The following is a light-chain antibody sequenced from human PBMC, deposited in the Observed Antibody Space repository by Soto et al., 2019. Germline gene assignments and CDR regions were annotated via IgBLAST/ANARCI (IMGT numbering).Light chain of an antibody. CDR2: SDN. CDR1: DSNIVSNS. CDR3: ASRDDSLSGPV. V-gene: IGLV1-44*01. J-gene: IGLJ3*02. Sequence: QSVLAQPPSASGTPGQSVTMSCSGSDSNIVSNSVSWYLHLPGTAPKLLIFSDNQRPSGVPDRFSGSKSGTSASLAISGLQSEDEADYYCASRDDSLSGPVFGGGTKLTVL.